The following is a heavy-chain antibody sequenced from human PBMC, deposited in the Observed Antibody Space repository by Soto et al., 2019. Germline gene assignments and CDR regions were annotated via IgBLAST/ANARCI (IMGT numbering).Heavy chain of an antibody. D-gene: IGHD3-16*02. J-gene: IGHJ4*02. Sequence: GGSLRLSCAASGFTFSSYWMHWVRQAPGKGLVWVSRINSDGSSTSYADSVKGRFTISRDNAKNTLYLQMNSLRAEDTAVYYCARALGIWGSYRPFDYWGQGTLVTVSS. CDR1: GFTFSSYW. CDR2: INSDGSST. CDR3: ARALGIWGSYRPFDY. V-gene: IGHV3-74*01.